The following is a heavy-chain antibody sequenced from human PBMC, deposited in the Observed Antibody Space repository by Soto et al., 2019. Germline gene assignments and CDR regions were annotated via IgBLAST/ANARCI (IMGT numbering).Heavy chain of an antibody. J-gene: IGHJ6*02. CDR3: AKGHYDILTGYCRTPPHDYYCGMDV. CDR2: ISGSGGST. Sequence: GGSLRLSCAASGFTFSSYAMSWVRPAPGKGLEWVSAISGSGGSTNYADSVKGRVTISSDNSKNTLYLQMNSLRAEHTAVYYGAKGHYDILTGYCRTPPHDYYCGMDVWGQGTTVTVSS. V-gene: IGHV3-23*01. CDR1: GFTFSSYA. D-gene: IGHD3-9*01.